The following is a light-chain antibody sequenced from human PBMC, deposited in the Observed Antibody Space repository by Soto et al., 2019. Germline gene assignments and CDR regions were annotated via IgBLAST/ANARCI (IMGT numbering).Light chain of an antibody. CDR2: GAS. V-gene: IGKV3-20*01. CDR1: QSVVSNY. Sequence: IVLTQSPGTLSLSPGERATLSCRASQSVVSNYVAWYQQKPGQAPRLLIYGASRRATGFPDRFSGSGSGADFTLTISRLEPEDFAVYYCQQYGSSLITFGQGTRLEI. J-gene: IGKJ5*01. CDR3: QQYGSSLIT.